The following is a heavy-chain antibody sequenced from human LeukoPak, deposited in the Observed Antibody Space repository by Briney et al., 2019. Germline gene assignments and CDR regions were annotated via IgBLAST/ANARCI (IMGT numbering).Heavy chain of an antibody. J-gene: IGHJ4*02. V-gene: IGHV4-59*08. D-gene: IGHD2-15*01. Sequence: PSETLSLTCTVSGGSISSYYWSWIRQPPGKGLEWIGCIYYSGSTNYNPSLKSRVTISVDTSKNQFSLKLSSVTAADTAVYYCARHGPDCSGGSCYSLIDYWGQGTLVTVSS. CDR3: ARHGPDCSGGSCYSLIDY. CDR2: IYYSGST. CDR1: GGSISSYY.